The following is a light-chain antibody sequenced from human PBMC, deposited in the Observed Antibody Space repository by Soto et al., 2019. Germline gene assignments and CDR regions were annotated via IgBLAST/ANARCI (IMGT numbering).Light chain of an antibody. V-gene: IGLV2-14*01. J-gene: IGLJ1*01. CDR1: SSDVGGYNY. Sequence: QSALTQPASVSGSPGQSITISCTGTSSDVGGYNYVSWYQQHPGKAPKLMIYDVSNRPSGVSNRFSGSKSGNTASLTISGLQPEDEADYYCSSYTSASTNVFGTGTKATVL. CDR2: DVS. CDR3: SSYTSASTNV.